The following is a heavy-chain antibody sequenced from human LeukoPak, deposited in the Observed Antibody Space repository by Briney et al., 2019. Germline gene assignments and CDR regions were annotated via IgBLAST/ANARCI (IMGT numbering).Heavy chain of an antibody. Sequence: GESLKISCKASGCIFTTYWIGWVRQMPGKGLEWMGIIYPGDSDARYSPSFQGQVTISADKSISTAYLQWSSLKASDTAMYYCARAIVVVPAAPRSFDYWGQGTLVTVSS. J-gene: IGHJ4*02. CDR3: ARAIVVVPAAPRSFDY. CDR2: IYPGDSDA. CDR1: GCIFTTYW. V-gene: IGHV5-51*01. D-gene: IGHD2-2*01.